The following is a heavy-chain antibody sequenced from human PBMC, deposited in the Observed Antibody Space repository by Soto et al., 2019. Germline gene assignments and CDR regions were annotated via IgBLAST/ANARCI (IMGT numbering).Heavy chain of an antibody. J-gene: IGHJ4*02. Sequence: QVQLVQSGAEVKKPGSSVKVSCKVSGDTFNTYTISWVRQAPGQGLEWMGRIIPILAVTTYSRKFQGRLSITADESTSPAYREVSTLRSEDTAISYWAPQFFSPPTASPPGAYGGQGTLVPASA. CDR2: IIPILAVT. CDR3: APQFFSPPTASPPGAY. V-gene: IGHV1-69*02. CDR1: GDTFNTYT. D-gene: IGHD3-3*01.